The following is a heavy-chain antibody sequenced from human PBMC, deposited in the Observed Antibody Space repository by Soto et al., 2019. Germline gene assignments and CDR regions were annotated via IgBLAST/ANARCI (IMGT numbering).Heavy chain of an antibody. J-gene: IGHJ4*02. Sequence: PGGSLRLSCAASGFTFSSYSMNWVRQAPGKGLEWVSYISSSSSTIYYADSVKGRFTISRDNAKNSLYLQMNSLRDEDTAVYYCARGTYYYDSSGYSKTTDYWGQGTLVTVYS. CDR3: ARGTYYYDSSGYSKTTDY. D-gene: IGHD3-22*01. CDR1: GFTFSSYS. CDR2: ISSSSSTI. V-gene: IGHV3-48*02.